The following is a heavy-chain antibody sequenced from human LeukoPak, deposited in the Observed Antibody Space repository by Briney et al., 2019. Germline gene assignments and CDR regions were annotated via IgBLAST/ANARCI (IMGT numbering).Heavy chain of an antibody. CDR2: IIPIFGTA. V-gene: IGHV1-69*05. CDR3: ARQTSYYYYYMDV. J-gene: IGHJ6*03. Sequence: PLASVKVSCKASGGTFSSYAISWVRQAPGQGLEWMGGIIPIFGTANYAQKFQGRVTITTDESTSTAYMELSSLRSEDTAVYYCARQTSYYYYYMDVWGKGTTVTVSS. CDR1: GGTFSSYA.